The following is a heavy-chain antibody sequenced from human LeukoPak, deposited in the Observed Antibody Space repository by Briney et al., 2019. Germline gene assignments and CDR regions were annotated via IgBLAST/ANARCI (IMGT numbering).Heavy chain of an antibody. CDR3: ARDSHSYSSSWDGFDY. V-gene: IGHV3-30*03. Sequence: PGRSLRLSCAASGFTFSNFGMHWVRQAPGKGLDWVAVISYDGSNKYYADSVKGRFTISRDNSKNTLYLQMNSLRAEDTAVYYCARDSHSYSSSWDGFDYWGQGTLVTVSS. CDR1: GFTFSNFG. D-gene: IGHD6-13*01. J-gene: IGHJ4*02. CDR2: ISYDGSNK.